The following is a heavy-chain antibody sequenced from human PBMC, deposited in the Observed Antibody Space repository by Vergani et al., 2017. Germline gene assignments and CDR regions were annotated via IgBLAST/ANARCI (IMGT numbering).Heavy chain of an antibody. J-gene: IGHJ6*01. Sequence: EVQLVESGGGLVQPGGSLRLSCAASGFTFSSYSMNWVRQAPGKGLEWVSYISSSSSYIYYADSVKGRFTIARDNAKNSLYLQMDSRRAGDTAVYYCGGGIAVAGTNYWYYYDRXVWG. D-gene: IGHD6-19*01. CDR2: ISSSSSYI. CDR1: GFTFSSYS. V-gene: IGHV3-21*05. CDR3: GGGIAVAGTNYWYYYDRXV.